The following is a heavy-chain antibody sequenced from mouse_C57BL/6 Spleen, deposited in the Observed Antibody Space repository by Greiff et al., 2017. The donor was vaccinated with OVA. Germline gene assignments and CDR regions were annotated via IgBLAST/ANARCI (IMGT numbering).Heavy chain of an antibody. Sequence: EVQLVESGGGLVQPKGSLKLSCAASGFTFTTYAMHWVRQAPGTGLEWVARISSKSSNYATYYADSVKDRFTIYRDDSQSMLYLQMNKLKTEDTAMDYGVRDIYYYGSPPYWGQGTLVTVSA. CDR3: VRDIYYYGSPPY. D-gene: IGHD1-1*01. CDR1: GFTFTTYA. J-gene: IGHJ3*01. V-gene: IGHV10-3*01. CDR2: ISSKSSNYAT.